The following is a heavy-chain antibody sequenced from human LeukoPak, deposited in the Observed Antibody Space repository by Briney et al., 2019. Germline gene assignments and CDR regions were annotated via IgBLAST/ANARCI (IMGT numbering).Heavy chain of an antibody. Sequence: SGTLSLTCTVSDEVITSNNWWSWVRQSPGKGLEWIGEIFHTGTTRYKASLESRVTMLLDKSKNQFSLRLNSVTAADTAVYFCARLRLSGGSFSVGWFDPWGQGIQVTVSS. CDR3: ARLRLSGGSFSVGWFDP. J-gene: IGHJ5*02. CDR1: DEVITSNNW. D-gene: IGHD1-26*01. CDR2: IFHTGTT. V-gene: IGHV4-4*02.